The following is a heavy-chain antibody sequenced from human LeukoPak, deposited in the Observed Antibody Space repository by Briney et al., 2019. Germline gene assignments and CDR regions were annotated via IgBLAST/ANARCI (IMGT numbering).Heavy chain of an antibody. Sequence: SETLSLTCAAYGGSLSDFYWNWIRQPPGKGLEWIGQISHSGGINYNPSLQSRVTLSVDTSNNHFSLRLTPVTAADTAVYYCVRGYSEYWSDWGQRSLVTVSS. CDR1: GGSLSDFY. D-gene: IGHD3-3*01. V-gene: IGHV4-34*01. CDR2: ISHSGGI. J-gene: IGHJ4*02. CDR3: VRGYSEYWSD.